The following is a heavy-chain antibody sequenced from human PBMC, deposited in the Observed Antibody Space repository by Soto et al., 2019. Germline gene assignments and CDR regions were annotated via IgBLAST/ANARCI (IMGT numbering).Heavy chain of an antibody. Sequence: PSETLSLSCTVSGCSISSGGYYWSWIRQHHGKGLEWIGYIYYSGRTYYNPSLKSRVTISVDTSKNQFSLKLSSVTAADTAIYYCAKHRGLTTTTPDDYWGQGTLVTVSS. J-gene: IGHJ4*02. CDR2: IYYSGRT. CDR1: GCSISSGGYY. V-gene: IGHV4-31*03. D-gene: IGHD1-1*01. CDR3: AKHRGLTTTTPDDY.